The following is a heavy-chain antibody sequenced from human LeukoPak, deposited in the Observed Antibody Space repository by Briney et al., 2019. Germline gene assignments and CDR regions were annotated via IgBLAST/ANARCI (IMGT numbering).Heavy chain of an antibody. D-gene: IGHD2-8*01. CDR1: GFTFSSYA. CDR3: AASPVYAMVWFDP. J-gene: IGHJ5*02. CDR2: ISGSGGST. V-gene: IGHV3-23*01. Sequence: GGSLRLSCAVSGFTFSSYAMSWVRQAPGKGLEWVSAISGSGGSTYHADSVKGRFTISRDNSKNTLYLQMNSLRAEDTAVYYCAASPVYAMVWFDPWGQGTLVTVSS.